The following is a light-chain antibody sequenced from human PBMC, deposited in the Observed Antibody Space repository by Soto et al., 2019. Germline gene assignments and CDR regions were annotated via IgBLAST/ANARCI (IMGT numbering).Light chain of an antibody. V-gene: IGKV1-9*01. CDR1: QGISSY. CDR2: AAS. J-gene: IGKJ5*01. CDR3: QQLNSYPLT. Sequence: DIQLTQSPSFLSASVGDRVAITCRASQGISSYLAWYQQKPGKAPKLLIYAASTLQSGVPSRFSGSGSGTEFTLTISSLQPEDFATYHCQQLNSYPLTFGQGTRLEIK.